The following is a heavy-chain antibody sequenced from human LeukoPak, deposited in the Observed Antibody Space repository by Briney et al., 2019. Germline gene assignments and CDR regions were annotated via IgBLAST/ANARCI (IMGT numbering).Heavy chain of an antibody. J-gene: IGHJ4*02. CDR1: GFTFTNYA. CDR3: ARSKIDY. V-gene: IGHV3-21*01. D-gene: IGHD4-11*01. Sequence: GGSLRLSCAASGFTFTNYAMNWVRQAPGKGLEWVSSITSSSSYTFYADSVKGRFTISRDNAKNSLDLQMNSLRADDTAIYYCARSKIDYWGQGTLVTVSS. CDR2: ITSSSSYT.